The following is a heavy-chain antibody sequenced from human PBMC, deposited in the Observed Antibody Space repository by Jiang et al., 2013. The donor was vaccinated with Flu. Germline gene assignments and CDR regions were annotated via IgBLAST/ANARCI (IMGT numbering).Heavy chain of an antibody. Sequence: PGLVKPSETLSLKCTVSGGSLRSYYWSWIRQAPGKGLEWIGYIFYSGSTDDNPSLRSRATISLDTSKNQFSLNLRSVTAADTAIYYCARRRASGEFVYWGQGILVTVSS. D-gene: IGHD3-10*01. CDR2: IFYSGST. CDR3: ARRRASGEFVY. J-gene: IGHJ4*02. CDR1: GGSLRSYY. V-gene: IGHV4-59*08.